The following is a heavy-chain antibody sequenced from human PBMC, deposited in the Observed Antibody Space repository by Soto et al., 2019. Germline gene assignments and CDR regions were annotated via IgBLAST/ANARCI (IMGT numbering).Heavy chain of an antibody. CDR3: ARGLGITIFGLVILRKHNWFHP. V-gene: IGHV1-8*01. J-gene: IGHJ5*02. D-gene: IGHD3-3*01. CDR1: GYTFTSYD. Sequence: QVQLVQSGAEVKKPGASVKVSCKASGYTFTSYDINWVRQATGQGLEWMGWMNPNSGNTGYAQKFQGRVTMTRNTSISTAYMELSSLRSEDTAVYYCARGLGITIFGLVILRKHNWFHPWGQGTLVTVSS. CDR2: MNPNSGNT.